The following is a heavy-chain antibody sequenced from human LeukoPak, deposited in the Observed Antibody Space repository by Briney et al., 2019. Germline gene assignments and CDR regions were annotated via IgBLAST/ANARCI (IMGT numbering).Heavy chain of an antibody. CDR2: ISYDGSNK. V-gene: IGHV3-30*04. CDR1: GFTFSNYA. Sequence: PGGSLRLSCAASGFTFSNYALHWVRQAPGKGLEWVAVISYDGSNKFYADSVRGRFTISRDNSKNTLFLQMNSLRPEDTAVYYCGRSDRSITIFEASFDYWGQGTLVTVSS. CDR3: GRSDRSITIFEASFDY. J-gene: IGHJ4*02. D-gene: IGHD3-3*01.